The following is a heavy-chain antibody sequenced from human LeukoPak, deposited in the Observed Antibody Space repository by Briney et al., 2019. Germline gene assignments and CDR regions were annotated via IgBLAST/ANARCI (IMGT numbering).Heavy chain of an antibody. D-gene: IGHD2-21*02. CDR3: AKDLGGDTVVLDY. CDR2: ISYDGSNK. Sequence: PGRSLRLSCAASGFTFSSYGMHWVRQAPGKGLEWVAVISYDGSNKYYADSVKGRFTISRDNSKNTLYLQMNSLTAEDTAVYYCAKDLGGDTVVLDYWGQGTLVTVSS. V-gene: IGHV3-30*18. CDR1: GFTFSSYG. J-gene: IGHJ4*02.